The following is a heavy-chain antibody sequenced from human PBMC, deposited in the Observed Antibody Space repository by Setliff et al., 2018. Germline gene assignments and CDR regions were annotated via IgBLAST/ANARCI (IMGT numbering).Heavy chain of an antibody. CDR2: LNGDGSTS. Sequence: PGGSLRLSCAASGFTFSSYWMHWVRRAPGKGLIWVSRLNGDGSTSTYADSVKGRFTVSRGNAKNTLYLQMNSLRAEDSAVYYCARGYSAGYRIDYWGQGTLVTVSS. D-gene: IGHD5-18*01. CDR1: GFTFSSYW. CDR3: ARGYSAGYRIDY. V-gene: IGHV3-74*01. J-gene: IGHJ4*02.